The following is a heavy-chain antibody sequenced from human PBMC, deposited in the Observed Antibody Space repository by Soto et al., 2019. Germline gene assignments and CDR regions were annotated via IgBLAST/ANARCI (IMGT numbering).Heavy chain of an antibody. CDR1: NISITTDLDY. Sequence: PSETLSLTCTVSNISITTDLDYWGWVRQPPGKGLEWIGYIYYDGSRYYNPSLKTPVDMSIDSSQNQFSLRLGSVAAADTAVYYCARHRSVQLETDLDYWGKGTLVTVYS. CDR3: ARHRSVQLETDLDY. D-gene: IGHD1-1*01. V-gene: IGHV4-30-4*01. CDR2: IYYDGSR. J-gene: IGHJ4*02.